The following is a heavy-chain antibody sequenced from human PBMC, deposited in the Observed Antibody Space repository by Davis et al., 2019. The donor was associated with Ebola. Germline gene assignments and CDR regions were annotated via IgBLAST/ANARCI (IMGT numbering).Heavy chain of an antibody. CDR2: IYPGDSDT. CDR3: ARVLGELSYTEYFQH. Sequence: PGGSLRLSCQGSGYSFTSYWIGWVRQMHGKGLEWMGTIYPGDSDTRYSPSFQGQVTISADKSISTAYLQWSSLKASDTAMYYCARVLGELSYTEYFQHWGQGTLVTVSS. V-gene: IGHV5-51*01. D-gene: IGHD3-16*02. CDR1: GYSFTSYW. J-gene: IGHJ1*01.